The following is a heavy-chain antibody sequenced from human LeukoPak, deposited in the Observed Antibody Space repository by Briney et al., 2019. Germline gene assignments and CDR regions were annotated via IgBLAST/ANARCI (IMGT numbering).Heavy chain of an antibody. Sequence: GGSLRLSCAASGFTFSNAWMTWVRQAPGKGLEWVGRIKRKTDDGTTDYAAPVKGRFTISRDDSKNTLYLQMNSLKTEDTAVYYCTREAVTANGYFDYWGQGTLVTVSS. D-gene: IGHD2-21*02. J-gene: IGHJ4*02. CDR3: TREAVTANGYFDY. CDR1: GFTFSNAW. CDR2: IKRKTDDGTT. V-gene: IGHV3-15*01.